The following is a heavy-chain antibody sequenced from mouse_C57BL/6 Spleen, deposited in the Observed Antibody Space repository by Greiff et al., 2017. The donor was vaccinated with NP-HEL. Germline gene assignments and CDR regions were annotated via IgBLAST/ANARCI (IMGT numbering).Heavy chain of an antibody. CDR3: ARIYYGNYRAMDY. CDR2: ISDGGSYT. D-gene: IGHD2-1*01. J-gene: IGHJ4*01. CDR1: GFTFSSYA. V-gene: IGHV5-4*03. Sequence: EVKLVESGGGLVKPGGSLKLSCAASGFTFSSYAMSWVRQTPEKRLEWVATISDGGSYTYYPDNVKGRFTISRDNAKNNLYLQMSHLKSEDTAMYYCARIYYGNYRAMDYWGQGTSVTVSS.